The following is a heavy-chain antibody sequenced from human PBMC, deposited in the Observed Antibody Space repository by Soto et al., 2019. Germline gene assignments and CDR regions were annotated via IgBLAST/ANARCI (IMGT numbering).Heavy chain of an antibody. Sequence: ASVKVSCKASGFTFTSSAVQWVRQAPGQGLEWVGWISAYNGDTHYAPKFQDRITLTTETSTDTAYMELRSLRLDDTAVYYCARDWSRYYDNSGLIWFYWGQGSLVTVSS. CDR3: ARDWSRYYDNSGLIWFY. J-gene: IGHJ4*02. V-gene: IGHV1-18*01. D-gene: IGHD3-22*01. CDR1: GFTFTSSA. CDR2: ISAYNGDT.